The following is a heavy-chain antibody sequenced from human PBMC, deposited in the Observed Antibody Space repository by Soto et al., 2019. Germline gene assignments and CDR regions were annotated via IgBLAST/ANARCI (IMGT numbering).Heavy chain of an antibody. V-gene: IGHV3-43*01. D-gene: IGHD5-12*01. CDR3: ANDDWPRDGYNFRMDV. J-gene: IGHJ6*02. CDR1: GFTFDDYT. Sequence: GGSLRHSCAASGFTFDDYTMHWVRQAPGKGLEWVSLISWDGGSTYYADSVKGRFTISRDNSKNSLYLQMNSLRTEDTALYYCANDDWPRDGYNFRMDVWGQGTTVTVSS. CDR2: ISWDGGST.